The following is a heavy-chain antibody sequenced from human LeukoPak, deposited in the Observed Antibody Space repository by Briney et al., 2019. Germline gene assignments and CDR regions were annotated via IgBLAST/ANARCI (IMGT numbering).Heavy chain of an antibody. D-gene: IGHD6-19*01. CDR3: SRGAGLKYYYYYYGMDV. CDR2: ISWNSGSI. CDR1: GFTFDDYA. V-gene: IGHV3-9*01. Sequence: GGSLRLSCAASGFTFDDYAMHWVRQAPGKGLEWVSGISWNSGSIGYADSVKGRFTISRDNAKNSLYLQMNSLRAEDTALYYCSRGAGLKYYYYYYGMDVWGQGTTVTVSS. J-gene: IGHJ6*02.